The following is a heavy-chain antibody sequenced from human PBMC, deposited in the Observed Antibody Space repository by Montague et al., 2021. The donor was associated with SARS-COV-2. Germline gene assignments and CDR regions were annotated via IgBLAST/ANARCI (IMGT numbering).Heavy chain of an antibody. V-gene: IGHV4-31*03. CDR2: IFYTGTP. J-gene: IGHJ4*02. Sequence: TLSLTCTVSGGSVSSGGYYWTWIRQHPVRGLEWLAYIFYTGTPYYTSSLKSRLSISMDSSKNQFSLDLSSVTAADTAVYYCARRRTTAGTWFFDYWGQGTLATVSS. CDR1: GGSVSSGGYY. CDR3: ARRRTTAGTWFFDY. D-gene: IGHD6-13*01.